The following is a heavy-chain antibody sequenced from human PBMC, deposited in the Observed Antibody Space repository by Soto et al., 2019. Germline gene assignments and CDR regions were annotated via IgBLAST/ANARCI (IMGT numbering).Heavy chain of an antibody. CDR1: GYSFANYC. CDR2: FYSGDSDT. V-gene: IGHV5-51*01. Sequence: GESLKISWKGSGYSFANYCIAWVRQMPGKGLEWMGIFYSGDSDTRYRPSFQGQVVISGDKSINTAYLQWTSLKASDTAMYYCARGSSGFYDYWGQGTLVTVSS. CDR3: ARGSSGFYDY. D-gene: IGHD6-19*01. J-gene: IGHJ4*02.